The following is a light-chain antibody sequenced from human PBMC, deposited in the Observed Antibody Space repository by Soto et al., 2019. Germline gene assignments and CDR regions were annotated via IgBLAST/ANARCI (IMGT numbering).Light chain of an antibody. CDR1: SSDVGSYNL. V-gene: IGLV2-23*02. J-gene: IGLJ1*01. CDR2: EVS. Sequence: QSAMTQPASVSGSPGQSITISCTGTSSDVGSYNLVSWYQQHPGKAPKLMIYEVSKRPSGVSNRFSGSKSGNTASLTISGLHAEDEADYYCCSYAGSRTYVFGTGTKLTVL. CDR3: CSYAGSRTYV.